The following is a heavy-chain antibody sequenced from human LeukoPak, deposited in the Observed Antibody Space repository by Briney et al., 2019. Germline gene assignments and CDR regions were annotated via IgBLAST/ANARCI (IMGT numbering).Heavy chain of an antibody. J-gene: IGHJ4*02. CDR3: ARQKYSSAPPGDY. CDR2: IDPCDSYT. D-gene: IGHD3-22*01. V-gene: IGHV5-10-1*04. Sequence: GESLKISCKGSGYSFTSYCINWVRQMPGKGLEWMGRIDPCDSYTNYSPSFQGQVTISADKSISTAYLQWSSLKASDTAMYYCARQKYSSAPPGDYWGQGTLVTVSS. CDR1: GYSFTSYC.